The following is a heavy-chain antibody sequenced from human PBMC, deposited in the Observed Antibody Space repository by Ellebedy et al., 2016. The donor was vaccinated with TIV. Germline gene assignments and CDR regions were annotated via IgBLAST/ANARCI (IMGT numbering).Heavy chain of an antibody. V-gene: IGHV1-18*04. D-gene: IGHD3-10*01. Sequence: AASVKVSCKASGYTFTSYGISWVRQAPGQGLEWMGWISAYNGNTNYAQKLQGRVTMTTDTSTSTAYMELRSLRSDDTAVYYCARVNYGSGSWDDNWFDPWGQGTLVTVSS. CDR1: GYTFTSYG. CDR2: ISAYNGNT. J-gene: IGHJ5*02. CDR3: ARVNYGSGSWDDNWFDP.